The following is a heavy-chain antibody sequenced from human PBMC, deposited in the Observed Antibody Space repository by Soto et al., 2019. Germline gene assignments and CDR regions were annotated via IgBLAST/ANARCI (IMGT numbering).Heavy chain of an antibody. D-gene: IGHD4-4*01. J-gene: IGHJ3*01. V-gene: IGHV3-30*18. Sequence: QMQLVESGGGVVQPGRSLKLSCAASGFMFSSFGIHWVRQAPGKGLEWVAVISYDGTYQYYDDSVKGRFTISRDNSGNAVALQMNSLRPEDTAVFYCAKQHSDLVIGAFDVCGPGAVVTVSS. CDR3: AKQHSDLVIGAFDV. CDR1: GFMFSSFG. CDR2: ISYDGTYQ.